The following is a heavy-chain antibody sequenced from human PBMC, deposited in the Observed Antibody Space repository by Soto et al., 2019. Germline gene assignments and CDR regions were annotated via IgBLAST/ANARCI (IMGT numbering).Heavy chain of an antibody. CDR3: ARENCSSTSCYDPQFDY. V-gene: IGHV1-2*04. D-gene: IGHD2-2*01. CDR1: GYTFTGYY. J-gene: IGHJ4*02. Sequence: ASVQVSCKASGYTFTGYYMHWVRQAPGQGLEWMGWINPNSGGTNYAQKFQGWVTMTRDTSISTAYMELSRLRSDDTAVYYCARENCSSTSCYDPQFDYWGQGTLVTVSS. CDR2: INPNSGGT.